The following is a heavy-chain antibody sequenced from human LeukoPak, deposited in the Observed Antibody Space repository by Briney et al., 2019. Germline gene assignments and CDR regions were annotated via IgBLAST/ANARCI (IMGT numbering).Heavy chain of an antibody. V-gene: IGHV4-34*01. Sequence: SETLSLTCAVYGGSFSGYYWSWIRRPPGKGLEWIGEINHSGSTYYNPSLKSRVTISVDTSKNQFSLKLSSVTAADTAVYYCARGGRIVAEGSYYYYMDVWGKGTTVTVSS. D-gene: IGHD2-15*01. CDR1: GGSFSGYY. J-gene: IGHJ6*03. CDR3: ARGGRIVAEGSYYYYMDV. CDR2: INHSGST.